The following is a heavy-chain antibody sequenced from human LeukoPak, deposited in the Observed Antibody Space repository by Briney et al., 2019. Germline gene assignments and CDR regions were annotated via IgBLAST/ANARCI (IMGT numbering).Heavy chain of an antibody. J-gene: IGHJ4*02. Sequence: SETLSLTCAVYGGSFSGYYWSWIRQPPGKGLEWIGEINHSGSTNYNPSLKSRVTISVDTSKNQFSLKLSSVTAADTAVYYCARDGEYCSGGSCYYFDYWGQGTLVTASS. D-gene: IGHD2-15*01. CDR3: ARDGEYCSGGSCYYFDY. CDR1: GGSFSGYY. V-gene: IGHV4-34*01. CDR2: INHSGST.